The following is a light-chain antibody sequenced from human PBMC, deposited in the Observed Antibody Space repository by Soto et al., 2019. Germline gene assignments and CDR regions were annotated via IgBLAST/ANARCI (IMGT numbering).Light chain of an antibody. CDR2: GAS. Sequence: EIVLTQSPGTLSLSPEERDTLSCRDSQSVSSSYLAWYQQKPGQAPRLLIYGASSRATGIPDRFSGSGSGTDFTLTISRLEPEDFAVYYCQQYGSSPGTFGQGTKVDIK. J-gene: IGKJ1*01. CDR1: QSVSSSY. V-gene: IGKV3-20*01. CDR3: QQYGSSPGT.